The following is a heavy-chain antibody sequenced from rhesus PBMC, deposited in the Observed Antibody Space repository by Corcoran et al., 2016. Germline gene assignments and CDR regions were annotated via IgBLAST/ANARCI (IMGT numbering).Heavy chain of an antibody. CDR1: GGSISSNY. CDR2: ISGSGGSN. CDR3: ARGVTGTPGRFDV. Sequence: QVQLQESGPGLVKPSETLSLTCAVSGGSISSNYWSWIRQPPGKGLAWIGRISGSGGSNDDNPPLRSRVTSSTDTAKNQFSLRRSSGTAADTAVYYCARGVTGTPGRFDVWGPGGLVTVSS. D-gene: IGHD1-7*02. J-gene: IGHJ5-1*01. V-gene: IGHV4-173*01.